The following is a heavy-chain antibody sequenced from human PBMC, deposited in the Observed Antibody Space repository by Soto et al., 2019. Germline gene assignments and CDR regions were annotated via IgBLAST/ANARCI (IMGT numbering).Heavy chain of an antibody. Sequence: GGSLRLSCVASGFTFNNAWMSWVRQAPGKGLEWVGRIRSEASGGTTGYIAPVKGRFIISRDDSKNTLYLQMDSLKTEDTAVYYCTTDWNRNPHYWGQGALVTVSS. CDR3: TTDWNRNPHY. CDR1: GFTFNNAW. V-gene: IGHV3-15*01. D-gene: IGHD1-1*01. J-gene: IGHJ4*02. CDR2: IRSEASGGTT.